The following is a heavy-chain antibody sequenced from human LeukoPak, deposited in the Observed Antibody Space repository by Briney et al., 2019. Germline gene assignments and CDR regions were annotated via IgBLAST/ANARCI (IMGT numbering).Heavy chain of an antibody. CDR1: GYTFTSYG. Sequence: ASVTVSCKASGYTFTSYGISWVRQAPGQGLEWMGWISAYNGNTNYAQKLQGRRTMTTDTSTSTAYMALRRLRSDDTAVYYCAREETGGATSMVYWGQGTLVTVSS. D-gene: IGHD1-26*01. CDR3: AREETGGATSMVY. J-gene: IGHJ4*02. CDR2: ISAYNGNT. V-gene: IGHV1-18*01.